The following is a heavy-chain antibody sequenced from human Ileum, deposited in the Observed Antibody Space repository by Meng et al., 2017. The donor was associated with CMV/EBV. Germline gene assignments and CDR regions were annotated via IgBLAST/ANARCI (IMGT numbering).Heavy chain of an antibody. CDR1: GGSTTDY. CDR3: ARDMSIRWFYY. J-gene: IGHJ4*02. CDR2: ISYSGTT. Sequence: HLQLQGSGPGLVKPSETLSLTCSVSGGSTTDYWGWIRQPPGKGLEWIGSISYSGTTYYNPSLKSRLTVSLDTSKTQFSLMLTSVTAADTAVYYCARDMSIRWFYYWGQGTLVTVSS. V-gene: IGHV4-39*07. D-gene: IGHD3-3*02.